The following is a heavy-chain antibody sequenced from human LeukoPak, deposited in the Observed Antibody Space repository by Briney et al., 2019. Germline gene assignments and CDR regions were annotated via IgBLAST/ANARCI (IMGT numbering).Heavy chain of an antibody. CDR2: FDPEDGET. J-gene: IGHJ6*02. D-gene: IGHD3-9*01. V-gene: IGHV1-24*01. CDR3: ATRPRPSYDILTGYYYYHAMDV. CDR1: GYTLTELS. Sequence: ASVKVSCKVSGYTLTELSMHWVRQAPVKGLEWMGGFDPEDGETFYAQRFQGRVTMTEDTSTDTAYMELSSLRSEDTAVYYCATRPRPSYDILTGYYYYHAMDVWGQGTTVTVS.